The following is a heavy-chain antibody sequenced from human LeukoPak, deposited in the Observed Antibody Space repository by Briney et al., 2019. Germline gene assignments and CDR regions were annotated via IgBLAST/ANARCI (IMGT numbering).Heavy chain of an antibody. CDR1: GLTFSSYA. D-gene: IGHD1-26*01. CDR2: ISGSRGST. CDR3: AKFLRKKGELGYDAFDI. V-gene: IGHV3-23*01. Sequence: PGGSLRLSCAASGLTFSSYAMSWVRQAPGKGLVRVSAISGSRGSTYYADSVKGRFTISRDNTKNTLYLQMNSLRAENTAVYYCAKFLRKKGELGYDAFDIWGQGTMVTVSS. J-gene: IGHJ3*02.